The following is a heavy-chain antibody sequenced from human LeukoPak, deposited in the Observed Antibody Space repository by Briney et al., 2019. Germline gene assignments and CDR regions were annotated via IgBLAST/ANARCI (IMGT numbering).Heavy chain of an antibody. CDR2: IIGDGTTI. J-gene: IGHJ4*02. Sequence: PGGSLRLSCAASGFTFSSFALSWVRQAPGKGLEWVSYIIGDGTTIYHADSVKGRFTISRDNAKNSLFLQMDSLRADDTAIYYCAGGVAGDPDFWGQGTLVTVSS. CDR3: AGGVAGDPDF. V-gene: IGHV3-48*04. CDR1: GFTFSSFA. D-gene: IGHD6-19*01.